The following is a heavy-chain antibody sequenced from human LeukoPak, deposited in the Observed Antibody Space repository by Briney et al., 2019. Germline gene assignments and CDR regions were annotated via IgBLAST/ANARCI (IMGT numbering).Heavy chain of an antibody. CDR3: ARGAVPIVVVVAATEDYYYYMDV. Sequence: ASVKVSCKASGYTFTGYYMHWVRQAPGQGLEWMGWINPNSGGTNYAQKFQGRVTMTRDTSISTAYMELSRLRSDDTAVYYCARGAVPIVVVVAATEDYYYYMDVWGKGTTVTVSS. CDR2: INPNSGGT. J-gene: IGHJ6*03. V-gene: IGHV1-2*02. CDR1: GYTFTGYY. D-gene: IGHD2-15*01.